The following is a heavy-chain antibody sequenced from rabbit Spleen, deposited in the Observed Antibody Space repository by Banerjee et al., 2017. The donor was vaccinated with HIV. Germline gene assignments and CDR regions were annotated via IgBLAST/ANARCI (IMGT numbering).Heavy chain of an antibody. V-gene: IGHV1S40*01. J-gene: IGHJ4*01. CDR2: INVGSSGST. D-gene: IGHD1-1*01. CDR1: GFSFSNGVH. Sequence: QSLEESGGDLVKPGASLTLTCTVSGFSFSNGVHMCWVRQAPGKGLEWIACINVGSSGSTYYASWARGRFTISKTSSTVDLKMTSLTVADTATYFCARDPAYASGSGAYIPYLWGQGTLVTVS. CDR3: ARDPAYASGSGAYIPYL.